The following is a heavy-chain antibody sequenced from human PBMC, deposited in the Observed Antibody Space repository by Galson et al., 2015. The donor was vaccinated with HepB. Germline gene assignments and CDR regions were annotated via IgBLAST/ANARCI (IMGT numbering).Heavy chain of an antibody. CDR1: GFTFSTYA. Sequence: SLRLSCAASGFTFSTYAIHWVRQAPGKGLQWVSVISNDGSNKYYADSVKGRFTISRDNSKNTLYLQMNSLRAEDTAVYYCARAFAEYFDYWGQGTLVTVSS. J-gene: IGHJ4*02. CDR3: ARAFAEYFDY. CDR2: ISNDGSNK. V-gene: IGHV3-30*04.